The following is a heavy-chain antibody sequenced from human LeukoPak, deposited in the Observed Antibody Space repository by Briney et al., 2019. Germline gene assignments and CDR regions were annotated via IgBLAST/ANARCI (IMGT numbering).Heavy chain of an antibody. D-gene: IGHD1-26*01. CDR2: ISSSSSYI. CDR1: GFTFSSYS. CDR3: ARVRPLGSSYYYGMDV. Sequence: GGSLRLSCAASGFTFSSYSMNWVRQAPGKGLEWVSSISSSSSYIYYADSVKGRFTISRDNAKNSLYLQMNSLRAEDTAVYYCARVRPLGSSYYYGMDVWGQGTTVTVSS. V-gene: IGHV3-21*01. J-gene: IGHJ6*02.